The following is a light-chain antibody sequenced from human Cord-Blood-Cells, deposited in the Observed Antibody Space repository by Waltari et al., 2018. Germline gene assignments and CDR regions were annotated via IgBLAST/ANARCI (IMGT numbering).Light chain of an antibody. J-gene: IGKJ2*01. Sequence: IVLTQSPGTLSLSTGASATLSCTASQSVSSSYLAWYQQKPGQAPRLLIYGASSRATGIPDRFSGSGSGTDFTLTISRLEPEDFAVYYCQQYGSSPYTFGQGTKLEIK. V-gene: IGKV3-20*01. CDR1: QSVSSSY. CDR3: QQYGSSPYT. CDR2: GAS.